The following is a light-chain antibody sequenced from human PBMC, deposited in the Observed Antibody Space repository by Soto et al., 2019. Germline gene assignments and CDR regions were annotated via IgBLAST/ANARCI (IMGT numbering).Light chain of an antibody. J-gene: IGLJ1*01. Sequence: QSVLTQPPSASGSPRQSVTISCTGTSSDVGGYNFVSWYQHHPGKAPKLLIYEVTKRPSGVPDRFSGSKSGYTASLTVSGLQAEDEADYYCSSYAGSNNYVFGTGTKLTVL. CDR2: EVT. CDR1: SSDVGGYNF. CDR3: SSYAGSNNYV. V-gene: IGLV2-8*01.